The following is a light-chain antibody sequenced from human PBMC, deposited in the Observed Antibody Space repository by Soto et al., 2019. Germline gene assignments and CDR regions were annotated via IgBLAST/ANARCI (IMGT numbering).Light chain of an antibody. V-gene: IGKV3-20*01. Sequence: EIVFTQSPGTLSFSPGESPTLLSRASQFVSSKSLAWYPQKPGQAPRLXILDTSTRATGIPERCSGSGAGTDCTRPITPLEPADVEVDVCQQYDTSPITFGQGTRLEN. CDR3: QQYDTSPIT. CDR1: QFVSSKS. J-gene: IGKJ5*01. CDR2: DTS.